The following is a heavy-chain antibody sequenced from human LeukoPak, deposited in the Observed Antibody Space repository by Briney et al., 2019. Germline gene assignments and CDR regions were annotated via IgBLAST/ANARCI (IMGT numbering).Heavy chain of an antibody. D-gene: IGHD6-13*01. CDR3: ARGIAADEEHY. CDR1: GVTFRTDA. J-gene: IGHJ4*02. Sequence: GGSLRLSCAASGVTFRTDAVDWVRQAPGKGLEWVSTITSSSSHIYYADSVKGRFTISRDNAKNSLYLQMNSLRVEDTAVYYCARGIAADEEHYWGQGTLVIVSS. V-gene: IGHV3-21*01. CDR2: ITSSSSHI.